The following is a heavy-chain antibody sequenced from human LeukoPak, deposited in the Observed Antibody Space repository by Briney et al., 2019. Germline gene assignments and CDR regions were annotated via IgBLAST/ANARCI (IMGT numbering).Heavy chain of an antibody. CDR1: GFTFSSYW. Sequence: GGALRLSCAASGFTFSSYWMHWVRQAPGKGLVWVSRINSDGSTTNYADSVKGRFTISRDNAKNTLDLQMNSLRAEDTAVYYCARRSSGSPPYYFDYWGQGTLVTVSS. V-gene: IGHV3-74*01. D-gene: IGHD1-26*01. CDR2: INSDGSTT. CDR3: ARRSSGSPPYYFDY. J-gene: IGHJ4*02.